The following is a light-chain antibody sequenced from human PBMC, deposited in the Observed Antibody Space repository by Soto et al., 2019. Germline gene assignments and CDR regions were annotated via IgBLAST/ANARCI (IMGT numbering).Light chain of an antibody. Sequence: DVRITQSPSRLPASVGGRVTLSCRASQSISSWLAWYQQKPGKAPKLLIYDASSLESGVPSRFSGSGSGTEFTLTISSLQPDHFATYYCQQYKRYSPKTFGQGTKVDIK. CDR3: QQYKRYSPKT. CDR2: DAS. CDR1: QSISSW. J-gene: IGKJ1*01. V-gene: IGKV1-5*01.